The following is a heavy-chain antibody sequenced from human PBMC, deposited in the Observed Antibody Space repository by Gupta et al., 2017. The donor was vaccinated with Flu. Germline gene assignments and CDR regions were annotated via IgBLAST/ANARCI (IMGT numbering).Heavy chain of an antibody. CDR2: ITWTSSTL. Sequence: EVQLEESGGDLAQPGRSLRLSCEASGFGFKDYAMHWVWQFPGKGLEWVSGITWTSSTLGYADSVKGRFTISRDNAKNSLYLQMNSLRPEDTALYYCVKTREINYDSFLYDGDFDYWGQGTLVTVSS. D-gene: IGHD3-22*01. J-gene: IGHJ4*02. CDR3: VKTREINYDSFLYDGDFDY. CDR1: GFGFKDYA. V-gene: IGHV3-9*01.